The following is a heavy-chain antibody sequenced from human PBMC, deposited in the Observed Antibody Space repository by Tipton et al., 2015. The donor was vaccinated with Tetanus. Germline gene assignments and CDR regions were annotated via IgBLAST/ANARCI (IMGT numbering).Heavy chain of an antibody. CDR2: ISAYNGNT. CDR1: GYTFTSYG. V-gene: IGHV1-18*04. Sequence: QVQLVQSGAEVKKPGASVKVSCKASGYTFTSYGISWVRQAPGQGLEWMRWISAYNGNTNYAQKLQGRVTMTTDTSTSTAYMELRGLRSDGTAVYYCARRGSGTRYGSGSYGMDVWGQGTTVTVSS. CDR3: ARRGSGTRYGSGSYGMDV. D-gene: IGHD3-10*01. J-gene: IGHJ6*02.